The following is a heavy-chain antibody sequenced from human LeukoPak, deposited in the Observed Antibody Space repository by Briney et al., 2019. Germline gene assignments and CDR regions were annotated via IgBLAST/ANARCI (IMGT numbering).Heavy chain of an antibody. J-gene: IGHJ4*02. V-gene: IGHV1-2*02. Sequence: ASVKVSCKASGYTFTGRYVHWVRQAPGQGLEWMGWINPNSGGTNYAQKFQGRVTMTRDTSISTAYMELSRLRPDDTAVYYCAREGHCSSTNCYFSFDYWGQGTLVTVSS. CDR1: GYTFTGRY. D-gene: IGHD2-2*01. CDR3: AREGHCSSTNCYFSFDY. CDR2: INPNSGGT.